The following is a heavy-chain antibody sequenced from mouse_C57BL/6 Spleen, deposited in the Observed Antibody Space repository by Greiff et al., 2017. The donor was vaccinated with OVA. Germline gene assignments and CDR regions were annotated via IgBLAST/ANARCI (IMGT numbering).Heavy chain of an antibody. V-gene: IGHV3-1*01. CDR2: ISYSGST. J-gene: IGHJ2*01. CDR3: ARVGDGYLYFDY. CDR1: GYSITSGYD. Sequence: EVMLVESGPGMVKPSQSLSLTCTVTGYSITSGYDWHWIRHFPGNKLEWMGYISYSGSTNYNPSLKSRISITHDTSKNHFFLKLNSVTTEDTATYYCARVGDGYLYFDYWGQGTTLTVSS. D-gene: IGHD2-3*01.